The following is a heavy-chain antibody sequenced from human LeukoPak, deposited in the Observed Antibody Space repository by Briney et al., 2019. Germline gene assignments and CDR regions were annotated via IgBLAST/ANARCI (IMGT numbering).Heavy chain of an antibody. CDR1: GYTFTSYG. D-gene: IGHD3-22*01. CDR3: ARGGFTMIVVVPTEFDP. Sequence: GASVKVSCKASGYTFTSYGISWVRQAPGQGLEWMGWISAYNGNTNYAQKLQGRVTMTTDTSTSTAYMELSSLRSEDTAVYYCARGGFTMIVVVPTEFDPWGQGTLVTVSS. J-gene: IGHJ5*02. V-gene: IGHV1-18*01. CDR2: ISAYNGNT.